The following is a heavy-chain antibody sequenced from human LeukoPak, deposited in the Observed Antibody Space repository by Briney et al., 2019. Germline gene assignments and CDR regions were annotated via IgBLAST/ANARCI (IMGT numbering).Heavy chain of an antibody. CDR2: IKHRGRS. D-gene: IGHD2-15*01. CDR1: GSSISSDYY. J-gene: IGHJ4*02. V-gene: IGHV4-38-2*02. CDR3: ARVVGATSIDY. Sequence: SETLSLTCSVSGSSISSDYYWGWVRPPPGKGLEWIGSIKHRGRSYYNPSLKSRVTISVDTSKNQFSLQLSSVTAADTAVHYCARVVGATSIDYWGQGILVTVSS.